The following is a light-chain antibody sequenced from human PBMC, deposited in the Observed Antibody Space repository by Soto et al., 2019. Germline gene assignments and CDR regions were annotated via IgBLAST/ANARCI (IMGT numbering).Light chain of an antibody. CDR1: QSISSW. CDR3: QQYTTYTWT. V-gene: IGKV1-5*01. J-gene: IGKJ1*01. Sequence: DIQMTQSPSTLSASVGDRVTITCRASQSISSWLAWYQQKPGRDPKVLIFDASSLESGVPSRFSGSGSATEFNLTISSLQTDDFATYYCQQYTTYTWTFGQGTKLDIK. CDR2: DAS.